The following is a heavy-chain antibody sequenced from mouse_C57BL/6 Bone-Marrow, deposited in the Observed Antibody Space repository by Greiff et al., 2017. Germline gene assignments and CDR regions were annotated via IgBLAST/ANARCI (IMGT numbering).Heavy chain of an antibody. V-gene: IGHV14-3*01. D-gene: IGHD2-3*01. CDR2: IDPANGNT. CDR3: ASRDGLLGYFDY. J-gene: IGHJ2*01. Sequence: EVKLVESVAELVRPGASVKLSCTASGFNIKNTYMHWVQQRPEQGLEWIGRIDPANGNTKYAPKFQGKATITADTSSNTAYLQLSSLTSEDTAIYYCASRDGLLGYFDYWGQGTTLTVSS. CDR1: GFNIKNTY.